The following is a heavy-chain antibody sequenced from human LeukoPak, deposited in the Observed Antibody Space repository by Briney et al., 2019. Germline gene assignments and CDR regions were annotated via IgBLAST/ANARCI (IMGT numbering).Heavy chain of an antibody. CDR1: GFTFSSYW. J-gene: IGHJ4*02. D-gene: IGHD3-16*01. CDR3: ARDRTFAS. CDR2: IKQDGSEK. Sequence: GGSLRLSCAASGFTFSSYWMTWVRQAPGRGLEWVASIKQDGSEKYYVDSVKGRFTISRDNAKNSLYLQMYSLRAEDTAVYYCARDRTFASWGQGTLVTVSS. V-gene: IGHV3-7*01.